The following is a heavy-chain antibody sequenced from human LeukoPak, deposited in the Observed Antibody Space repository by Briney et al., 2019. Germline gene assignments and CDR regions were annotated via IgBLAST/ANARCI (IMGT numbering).Heavy chain of an antibody. D-gene: IGHD6-13*01. Sequence: GASVKVSCKVSGYTLTELSMHWVRQAPGKGLEWMGGFDPEDGETIYAQKFQGRVTMTEDTSTDTAYMELSSLRSEDTAVYYCARHGIVDSSRKYYFDYWGQGTLVTVSS. CDR2: FDPEDGET. CDR1: GYTLTELS. J-gene: IGHJ4*02. V-gene: IGHV1-24*01. CDR3: ARHGIVDSSRKYYFDY.